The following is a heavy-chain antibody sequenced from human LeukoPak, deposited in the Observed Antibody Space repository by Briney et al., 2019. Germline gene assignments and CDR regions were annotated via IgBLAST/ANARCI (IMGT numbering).Heavy chain of an antibody. D-gene: IGHD5-18*01. CDR3: ARHHTAMVTNDYLDY. V-gene: IGHV1-69*13. Sequence: SVKVSCKASGGTFSSYAISWVRQAPGQGLKWMGGIIPIFGTANYAQKFQGRVTITADESTSTAYMELSSLRSEDTAVYYCARHHTAMVTNDYLDYWGQGTLVTVSS. CDR1: GGTFSSYA. J-gene: IGHJ4*02. CDR2: IIPIFGTA.